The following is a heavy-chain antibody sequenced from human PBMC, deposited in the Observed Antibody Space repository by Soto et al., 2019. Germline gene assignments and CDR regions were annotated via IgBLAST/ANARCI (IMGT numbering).Heavy chain of an antibody. V-gene: IGHV1-69*06. Sequence: ASVKVSCKASGGTFSSYAISWVRQAPGQGLEWMGGIIPIFGTANYAQKFQGRVTITADKSTSTAYMELSSLRSEDTAVYYCASSHITIFGVVIISYFDYWGQGTLVTVSS. CDR3: ASSHITIFGVVIISYFDY. CDR2: IIPIFGTA. D-gene: IGHD3-3*01. CDR1: GGTFSSYA. J-gene: IGHJ4*02.